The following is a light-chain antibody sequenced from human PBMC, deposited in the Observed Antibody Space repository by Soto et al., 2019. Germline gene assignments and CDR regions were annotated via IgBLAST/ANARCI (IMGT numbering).Light chain of an antibody. Sequence: QTALTQPRSMAESPGHSVTITCTGTSSDIGGYNYVSWYQQHPGKAPKLMIYTVTKRPSGVPDRFSGSKSDNTASLTISGLQADDEADYYCCSYAGSSSYVFGTGTKVTVL. CDR2: TVT. CDR3: CSYAGSSSYV. V-gene: IGLV2-11*01. J-gene: IGLJ1*01. CDR1: SSDIGGYNY.